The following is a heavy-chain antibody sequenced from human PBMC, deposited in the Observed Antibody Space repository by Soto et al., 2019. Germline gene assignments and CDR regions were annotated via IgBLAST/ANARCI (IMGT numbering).Heavy chain of an antibody. V-gene: IGHV3-30*19. Sequence: QVQLVESGGGVVQPGTSLRVSCVASGFTFRSYVIHWVRQAPGKGLEWVALTSYDGTNKYYGDSVRGRFTISRDNSRNTVDLQMYSLRVEDTAVYYCARWGTTGGLDVWGQGTLVSVSS. J-gene: IGHJ1*01. CDR1: GFTFRSYV. CDR3: ARWGTTGGLDV. D-gene: IGHD3-16*01. CDR2: TSYDGTNK.